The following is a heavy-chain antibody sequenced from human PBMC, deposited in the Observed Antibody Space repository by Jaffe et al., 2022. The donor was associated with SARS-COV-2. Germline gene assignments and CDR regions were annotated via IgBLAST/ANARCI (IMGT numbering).Heavy chain of an antibody. V-gene: IGHV3-48*03. CDR2: ISSSGSTI. CDR1: GFTFSSYE. J-gene: IGHJ4*02. D-gene: IGHD3-3*01. Sequence: EVQLVESGGGLVQPGGSLRLSCAASGFTFSSYEMNWVRQAPGKGLEWVSYISSSGSTIYYADSVKGRFTISRDNAKNSLYLQMNSLRAEDTAVYYCARGSITIFGGHIGVWGYFDYWGQGTLVTVSS. CDR3: ARGSITIFGGHIGVWGYFDY.